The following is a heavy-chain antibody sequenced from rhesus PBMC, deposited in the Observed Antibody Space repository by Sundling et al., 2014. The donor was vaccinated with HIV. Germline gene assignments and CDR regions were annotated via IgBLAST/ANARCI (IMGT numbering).Heavy chain of an antibody. CDR2: IYWNDYK. CDR1: GFSGNTAGTG. J-gene: IGHJ4*01. V-gene: IGHV2-95*01. D-gene: IGHD3-9*01. CDR3: ARRGHEDDYAHYDY. Sequence: QVTLKESGPALVKPTQTLTLTCTFSGFSGNTAGTGVGWIRQPPGKALEWLASIYWNDYKYSNTSLKSRLTLSKDTSKNQVVLTMTNMDPVDTATYYCARRGHEDDYAHYDYWGQGVLVTVSS.